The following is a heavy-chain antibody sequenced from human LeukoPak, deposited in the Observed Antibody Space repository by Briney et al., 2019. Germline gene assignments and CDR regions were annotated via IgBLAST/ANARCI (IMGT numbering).Heavy chain of an antibody. Sequence: WASVKVSCKASGYTFTTYYIHWVRQAPGQGLEWMGIINPTGGSTTYAQKFQARVTMTRDTSTSTVFMEVNSLRSEDTAVYYCARDRESSSWYEDAFDIWGQGTMVTVSS. D-gene: IGHD6-13*01. CDR3: ARDRESSSWYEDAFDI. J-gene: IGHJ3*02. V-gene: IGHV1-46*01. CDR2: INPTGGST. CDR1: GYTFTTYY.